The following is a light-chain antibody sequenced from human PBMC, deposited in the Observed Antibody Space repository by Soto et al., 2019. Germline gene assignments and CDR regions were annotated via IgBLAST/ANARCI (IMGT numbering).Light chain of an antibody. CDR2: KTS. CDR1: QIFIQG. CDR3: QQYEIYPLT. V-gene: IGKV1-5*03. J-gene: IGKJ4*01. Sequence: DIQMTQSPSTLSASVGDRVTITAGPGQIFIQGLAWYQKKPGKAPKFLIQKTSTLQSGVPSRFSGSGSGTEFTLTISSLQPDDFATYFCQQYEIYPLTFGGGTKVEIK.